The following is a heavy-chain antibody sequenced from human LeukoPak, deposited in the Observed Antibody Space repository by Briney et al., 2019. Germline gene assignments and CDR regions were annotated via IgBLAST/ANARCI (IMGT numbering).Heavy chain of an antibody. D-gene: IGHD6-19*01. CDR2: MNPNSGNT. J-gene: IGHJ4*02. Sequence: ASVKVSCKASGYTFTSYDINWVRQATGQGLEWMGWMNPNSGNTGYAQKFQGRVTMTRNTSISTAYMELSSLRSEDTAVYYCAYLGYSSGWNYPYWGQGTLVTVS. V-gene: IGHV1-8*01. CDR1: GYTFTSYD. CDR3: AYLGYSSGWNYPY.